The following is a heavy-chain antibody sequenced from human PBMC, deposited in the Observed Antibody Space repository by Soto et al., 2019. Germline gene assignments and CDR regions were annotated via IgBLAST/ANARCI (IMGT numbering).Heavy chain of an antibody. Sequence: QAQLLQSGGELKKSGASVKVSCKASGYTFNTYGISWVRQAPGQGLEWMAWISIHNGNTNFAQKFQGRVTLTTDTSTIAANMELRSLRSDDTAVYHCAIMTTVDNSHYYMDVWGKGTTVTVSS. J-gene: IGHJ6*03. CDR2: ISIHNGNT. CDR3: AIMTTVDNSHYYMDV. CDR1: GYTFNTYG. D-gene: IGHD4-4*01. V-gene: IGHV1-18*04.